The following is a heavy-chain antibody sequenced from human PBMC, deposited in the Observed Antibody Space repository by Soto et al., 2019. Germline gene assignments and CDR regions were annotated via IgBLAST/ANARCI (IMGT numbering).Heavy chain of an antibody. CDR3: AISQGGRSTLDLYYYYYYGMDV. CDR1: GGTFSTYA. V-gene: IGHV1-69*01. CDR2: VIPIFGTP. J-gene: IGHJ6*02. D-gene: IGHD2-15*01. Sequence: QVQLVQSGAEVKKPGSSVKVSCKAPGGTFSTYAISWVRQAPGQGLEWMGGVIPIFGTPKYAQKFQGRVTITADESTSTGYMELRRLRSEDTAVYYCAISQGGRSTLDLYYYYYYGMDVWGQGTRVTVSS.